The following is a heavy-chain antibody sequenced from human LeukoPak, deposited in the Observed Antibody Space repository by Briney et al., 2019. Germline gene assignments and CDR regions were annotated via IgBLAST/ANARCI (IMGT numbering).Heavy chain of an antibody. V-gene: IGHV4-39*07. D-gene: IGHD1-26*01. CDR1: GGSISSGNYY. CDR2: AYHSGST. CDR3: ARNLVGAPRYFDF. Sequence: SETLSLTCTVSGGSISSGNYYWSWIRQPPGKGLEWIGSAYHSGSTYYNPSLKSRVTISVDTSKNQFSLKLTSVTAADTAVYYCARNLVGAPRYFDFWGQGTLVTVSS. J-gene: IGHJ4*02.